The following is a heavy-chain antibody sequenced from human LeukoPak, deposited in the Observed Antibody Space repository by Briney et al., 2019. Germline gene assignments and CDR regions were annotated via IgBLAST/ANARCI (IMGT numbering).Heavy chain of an antibody. CDR3: ARVWRGGMSYSYYLHMYV. D-gene: IGHD2-21*01. Sequence: EPQSLTCTVCVRSFSNYFWAWLRQPPGGGVEGIGYDSYSGATRYSHPHQSRVSMSLDTSRHHFYPNLTSVLAADTAMYYCARVWRGGMSYSYYLHMYVWGEGTSVTVS. V-gene: IGHV4-59*01. CDR2: DSYSGAT. CDR1: VRSFSNYF. J-gene: IGHJ6*03.